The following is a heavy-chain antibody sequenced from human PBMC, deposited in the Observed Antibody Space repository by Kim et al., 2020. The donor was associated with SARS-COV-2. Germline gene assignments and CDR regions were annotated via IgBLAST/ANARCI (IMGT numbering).Heavy chain of an antibody. J-gene: IGHJ4*02. V-gene: IGHV3-7*01. CDR3: ARHSAASLDY. Sequence: KNYVDSLKGRFTVSRDNTKNSLFLQMNSLRAEDTAVYFCARHSAASLDYWGQGTLVTVSS. CDR2: K.